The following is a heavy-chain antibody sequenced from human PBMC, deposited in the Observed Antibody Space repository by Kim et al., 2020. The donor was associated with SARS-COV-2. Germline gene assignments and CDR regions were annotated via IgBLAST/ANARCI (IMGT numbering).Heavy chain of an antibody. Sequence: SETLSLTCAVYGGSFSGYYWSWIRQPPGKGLEWIGEINHSGSTNYNPSLKSRVTISVDTSKNQFSLKLSSVTAADTAVYYCARGGAIFSLYSSSRYYYYGMDVWGQGTTVTVSS. V-gene: IGHV4-34*01. CDR3: ARGGAIFSLYSSSRYYYYGMDV. CDR2: INHSGST. J-gene: IGHJ6*02. D-gene: IGHD6-13*01. CDR1: GGSFSGYY.